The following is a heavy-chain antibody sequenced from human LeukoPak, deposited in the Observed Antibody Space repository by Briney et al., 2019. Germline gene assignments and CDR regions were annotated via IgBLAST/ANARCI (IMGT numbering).Heavy chain of an antibody. D-gene: IGHD4-11*01. CDR3: AKDAQRGFDYSNSLEY. J-gene: IGHJ4*02. CDR2: IWHDGSST. CDR1: GFVFSHYG. Sequence: GRSLRLSCAASGFVFSHYGMHWVRQAPGKGLEWVAVIWHDGSSTYYADSVKGRFTISRDNSENTVYLQMNSLRAEDTAVYYCAKDAQRGFDYSNSLEYWGQGDLVTVSS. V-gene: IGHV3-33*06.